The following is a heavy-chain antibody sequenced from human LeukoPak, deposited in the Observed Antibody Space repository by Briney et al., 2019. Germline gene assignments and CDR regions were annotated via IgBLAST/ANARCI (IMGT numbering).Heavy chain of an antibody. CDR3: AKGMDIAPTSRDYGMDV. CDR2: ISWNSGSI. D-gene: IGHD5-12*01. V-gene: IGHV3-9*01. J-gene: IGHJ6*02. Sequence: PGGSLRLSCAASGFIFNNYWMSWVRQAPGKGLEWVSGISWNSGSIGYADSVKGRFTISRDNAKNSLYLQMNSLRAEDTALYYCAKGMDIAPTSRDYGMDVWGQGTTVTVSS. CDR1: GFIFNNYW.